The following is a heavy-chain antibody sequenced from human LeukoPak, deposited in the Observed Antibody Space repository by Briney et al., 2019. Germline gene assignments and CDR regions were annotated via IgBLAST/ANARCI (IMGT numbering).Heavy chain of an antibody. D-gene: IGHD4-23*01. CDR3: ATRMSSVAGFDP. V-gene: IGHV1-2*02. Sequence: ASVKVACKASGYSFTGANIHWVRQAPGQGLEWVGRIDPKSGDTKYAKKFQGRVTATRYTSISTVYMDLSRLTSDDTALYHCATRMSSVAGFDPWGQGTLVTVSS. CDR2: IDPKSGDT. CDR1: GYSFTGAN. J-gene: IGHJ5*02.